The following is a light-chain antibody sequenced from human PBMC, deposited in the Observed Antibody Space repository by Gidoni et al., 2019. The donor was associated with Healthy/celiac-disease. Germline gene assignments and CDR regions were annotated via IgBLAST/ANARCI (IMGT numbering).Light chain of an antibody. CDR2: AAS. Sequence: FSASTGDRVTITCRASQGISSYLAWYQQKPGKAPKLLIYAASTLQSGVPSRFSGSGSGTDFTLTISCLQSEDFATYYCQQYYSYPQTFGQXTKVEIK. J-gene: IGKJ1*01. CDR3: QQYYSYPQT. CDR1: QGISSY. V-gene: IGKV1-8*01.